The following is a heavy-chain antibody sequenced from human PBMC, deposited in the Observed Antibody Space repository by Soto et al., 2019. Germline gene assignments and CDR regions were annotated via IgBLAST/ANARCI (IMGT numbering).Heavy chain of an antibody. V-gene: IGHV3-74*03. CDR3: VRDDVGVGIDY. CDR2: IDSDGNST. J-gene: IGHJ4*02. CDR1: GFTFSSYW. Sequence: GGSLRLACAASGFTFSSYWMHWVRQVPGKGLVWVSHIDSDGNSTTYADSVKGRFTISRDNAKNTVYLQMNSLRAEDTAVYYCVRDDVGVGIDYWGLGTLVTVSS. D-gene: IGHD1-26*01.